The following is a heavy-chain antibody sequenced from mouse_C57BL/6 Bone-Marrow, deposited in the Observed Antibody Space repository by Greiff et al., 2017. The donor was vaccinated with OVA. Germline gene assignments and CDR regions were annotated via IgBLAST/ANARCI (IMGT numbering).Heavy chain of an antibody. CDR3: ARGLLRPLYYYAMDY. Sequence: QVQLQQPGAELVKPGASVKLSCKASGYTFTSYWMHWVKQRPGQGLEWIGMIHPNSGSTNYNEKFKSKATLTVDKSSSTAYMQLSSLTSEDSAVYYCARGLLRPLYYYAMDYWGQGTSVTVSS. CDR2: IHPNSGST. V-gene: IGHV1-64*01. J-gene: IGHJ4*01. CDR1: GYTFTSYW. D-gene: IGHD1-2*01.